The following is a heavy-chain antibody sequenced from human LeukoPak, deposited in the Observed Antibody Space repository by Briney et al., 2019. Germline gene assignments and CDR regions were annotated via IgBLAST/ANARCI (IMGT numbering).Heavy chain of an antibody. CDR2: INHSGST. CDR3: AIVGCSGSDYFTDY. D-gene: IGHD5-12*01. CDR1: GGSFSGYY. V-gene: IGHV4-34*01. J-gene: IGHJ4*02. Sequence: PSETLSLTCAVYGGSFSGYYWSWTRQPPGKGLEWIGEINHSGSTNYNPSLKSRVTISVDTSKNQFSLELTSVTAADTAVYYCAIVGCSGSDYFTDYWGQGTLVTVSS.